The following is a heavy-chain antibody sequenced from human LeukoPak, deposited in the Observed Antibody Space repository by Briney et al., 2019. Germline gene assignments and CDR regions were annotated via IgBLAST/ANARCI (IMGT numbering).Heavy chain of an antibody. CDR2: INPNTGGT. CDR3: ARVKSDIFHYMDV. V-gene: IGHV1-2*06. Sequence: ASVKVSCKASGYTFTGYFIHWVRQAPGQGLEWMGRINPNTGGTNYAQKFQSRVTMTRDTSITTAYMELSRLRSDDTAIYYCARVKSDIFHYMDVWGKGTTVTVSS. D-gene: IGHD3-3*02. CDR1: GYTFTGYF. J-gene: IGHJ6*03.